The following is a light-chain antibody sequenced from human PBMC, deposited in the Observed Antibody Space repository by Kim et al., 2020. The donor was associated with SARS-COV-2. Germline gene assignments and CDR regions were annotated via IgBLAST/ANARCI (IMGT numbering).Light chain of an antibody. CDR2: DAS. Sequence: SPGERATLSCRVSQSVSSSYLAWYQQKPGQAPRLLIYDASSRATGIPDRFSGSGSGTDFTLTISSLEPEDFAVYYCQQYGSSPQTFGQGTKVDIK. CDR1: QSVSSSY. V-gene: IGKV3-20*01. CDR3: QQYGSSPQT. J-gene: IGKJ1*01.